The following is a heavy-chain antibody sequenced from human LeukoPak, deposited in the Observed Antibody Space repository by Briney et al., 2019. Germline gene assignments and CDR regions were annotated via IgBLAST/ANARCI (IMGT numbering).Heavy chain of an antibody. Sequence: GGSLRLSCAASGFTFSSYAMSWVRQAPGKGLEWVSAISGSGGSTYYADSVKGRFTISRDNSKNMLYLQMNSLRAEDTAVYYCAKGSSSYGYFDYWGQGTLVTVSS. D-gene: IGHD6-13*01. CDR1: GFTFSSYA. CDR2: ISGSGGST. J-gene: IGHJ4*02. V-gene: IGHV3-23*01. CDR3: AKGSSSYGYFDY.